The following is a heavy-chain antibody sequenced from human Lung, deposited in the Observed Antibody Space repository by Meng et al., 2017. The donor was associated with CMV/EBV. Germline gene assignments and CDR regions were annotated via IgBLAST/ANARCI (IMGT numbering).Heavy chain of an antibody. CDR1: GYTFTNYD. CDR2: TNPNNYNT. J-gene: IGHJ4*02. CDR3: AGSRAGSGSPYYFYY. V-gene: IGHV1-8*01. D-gene: IGHD3-10*01. Sequence: SVXVSXXASGYTFTNYDINWVRRATGQGLEWLGWTNPNNYNTGYAHQFQGRVTMTRTTSISTAYLELSGLRSEDTAVYYCAGSRAGSGSPYYFYYWGPGXLVTFSS.